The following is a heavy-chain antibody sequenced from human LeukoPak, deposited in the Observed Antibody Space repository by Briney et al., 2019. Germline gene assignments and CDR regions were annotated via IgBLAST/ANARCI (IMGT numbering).Heavy chain of an antibody. Sequence: SETLSLTCAVYGGSFSGYYWSWIRQPPGKGLEWIGEINHSGSTNYNPSLKSRVTISVDASKNQFSLKLSSVTAADTAVYYCARIASYGDYHGGADYWGQGTLVTVSS. CDR3: ARIASYGDYHGGADY. CDR1: GGSFSGYY. V-gene: IGHV4-34*01. D-gene: IGHD4-17*01. CDR2: INHSGST. J-gene: IGHJ4*02.